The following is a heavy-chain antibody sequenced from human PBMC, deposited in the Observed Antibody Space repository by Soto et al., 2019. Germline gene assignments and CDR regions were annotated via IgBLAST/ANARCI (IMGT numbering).Heavy chain of an antibody. D-gene: IGHD6-19*01. Sequence: QVQLQQWGAGLLKPSETLSLTCAVYGGSFSGYYWSWIRQPPGKGLEWIGEINHSGSTNYNPSLKSRVTISVDTSKNQFSLKLSSVTAADTAVYYCPRGLAVAGVEYFQHWGQGTLVTVSS. CDR1: GGSFSGYY. CDR3: PRGLAVAGVEYFQH. CDR2: INHSGST. J-gene: IGHJ1*01. V-gene: IGHV4-34*01.